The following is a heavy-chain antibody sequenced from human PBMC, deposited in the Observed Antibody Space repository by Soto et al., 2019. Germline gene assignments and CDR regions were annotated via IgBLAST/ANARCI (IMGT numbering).Heavy chain of an antibody. V-gene: IGHV4-38-2*01. CDR3: GRRLALKPRYYFDY. Sequence: PSETLSLTCAVSNFSLSKEYYWGWIRQPPGKGLEWIGSIHQSGSPYYNPSLKSQLTISIDMSKNQFSLKLSSVTAADTAVYYCGRRLALKPRYYFDYWGQGTLVTVSS. J-gene: IGHJ4*02. CDR2: IHQSGSP. D-gene: IGHD2-8*01. CDR1: NFSLSKEYY.